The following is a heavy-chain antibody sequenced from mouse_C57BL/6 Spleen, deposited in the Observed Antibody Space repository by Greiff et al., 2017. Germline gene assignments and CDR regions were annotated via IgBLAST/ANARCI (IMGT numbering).Heavy chain of an antibody. D-gene: IGHD1-1*01. Sequence: QVQLQQPGAELVKPGASVKMSCKASGYTFTSYWITWVKQRPGQGLGWIGDIYPGSGSTNYNEKFKSKATLTVDTSSSTAYMQLSSLTSEDSAVYYCARTLYYYGSSWFAYWGQGTLVTVSA. CDR1: GYTFTSYW. CDR2: IYPGSGST. CDR3: ARTLYYYGSSWFAY. V-gene: IGHV1-55*01. J-gene: IGHJ3*01.